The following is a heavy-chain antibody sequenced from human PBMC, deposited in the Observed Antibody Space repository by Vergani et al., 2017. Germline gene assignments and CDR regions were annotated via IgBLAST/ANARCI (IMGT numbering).Heavy chain of an antibody. J-gene: IGHJ4*02. CDR2: INSDGSST. Sequence: EVQLVESGGGLVQPGGSLRLSCADSGFTFSSYWMHWVRQAPGKGLVWVSRINSDGSSTSYADSVKGRFTISRDNSKNTLYLQMNSLRAEDTAVYYCARGKAYSGSYYVRYWGQGTLVTVSS. CDR1: GFTFSSYW. D-gene: IGHD1-26*01. CDR3: ARGKAYSGSYYVRY. V-gene: IGHV3-74*01.